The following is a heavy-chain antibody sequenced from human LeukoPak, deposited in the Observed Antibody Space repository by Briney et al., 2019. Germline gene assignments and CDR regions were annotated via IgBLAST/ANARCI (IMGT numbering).Heavy chain of an antibody. CDR3: ARRGYSSILRDY. CDR1: GFTFSDYY. Sequence: GGSLRLSCAASGFTFSDYYMNWVRQAPGKGLEWVSSISSSGSTMYYADSVKGRFTISRDNAKNSLYLQMSGLRVEDTAVYYCARRGYSSILRDYWGQGTLVTVSS. CDR2: ISSSGSTM. D-gene: IGHD6-13*01. J-gene: IGHJ4*02. V-gene: IGHV3-11*04.